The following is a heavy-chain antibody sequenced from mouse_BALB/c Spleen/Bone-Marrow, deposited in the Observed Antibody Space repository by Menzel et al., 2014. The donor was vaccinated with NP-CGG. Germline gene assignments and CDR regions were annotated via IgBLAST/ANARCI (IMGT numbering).Heavy chain of an antibody. CDR1: GYTFTSYV. CDR3: ARSLYGYDWYFDV. D-gene: IGHD2-2*01. CDR2: INPYNDGT. J-gene: IGHJ1*01. V-gene: IGHV1-14*01. Sequence: VQLQQSGPELVKPGASVKISCKASGYTFTSYVMHWVKQKPGQGLEWIGNINPYNDGTKYNEKFKGKATLTSDKSSSTALMELSSLTSEDSAVYYCARSLYGYDWYFDVWGAGTTVTVSS.